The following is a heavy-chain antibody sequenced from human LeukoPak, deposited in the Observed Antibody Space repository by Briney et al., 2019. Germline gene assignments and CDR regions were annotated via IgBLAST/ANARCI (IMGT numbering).Heavy chain of an antibody. CDR3: ARAHYYGSGSYYRIGY. CDR2: IWYDGSNK. J-gene: IGHJ4*02. V-gene: IGHV3-33*01. Sequence: GGSLRLSCAASGFTFSSYGMHWVRQAPGKGLEWVAVIWYDGSNKYYADSVKGRFTISRDNSKNTLYLQMNSLRAEDTAVYYCARAHYYGSGSYYRIGYWGQGTLVTVSS. D-gene: IGHD3-10*01. CDR1: GFTFSSYG.